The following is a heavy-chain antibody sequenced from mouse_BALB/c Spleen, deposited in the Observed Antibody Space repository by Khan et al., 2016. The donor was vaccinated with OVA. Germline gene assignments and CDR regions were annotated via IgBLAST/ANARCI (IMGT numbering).Heavy chain of an antibody. Sequence: QVQLQQSGAELMKPGASVKISCKATGYTFSGYWLEWVKQRPGHGLEWIGEILPGSGSRNYNEKFKGKATFTADISSKTTYMQLSRLTSEDSAGYYCARVNYGSRDYFDYWGQGTTLTVSS. D-gene: IGHD1-1*01. CDR2: ILPGSGSR. CDR3: ARVNYGSRDYFDY. CDR1: GYTFSGYW. V-gene: IGHV1-9*01. J-gene: IGHJ2*01.